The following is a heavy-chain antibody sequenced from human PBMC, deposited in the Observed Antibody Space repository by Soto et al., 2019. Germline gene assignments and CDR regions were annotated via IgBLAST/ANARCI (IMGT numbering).Heavy chain of an antibody. CDR3: AKDPTSSDTAMGAFDY. CDR1: GFTFSSYA. V-gene: IGHV3-23*01. J-gene: IGHJ4*02. D-gene: IGHD5-18*01. CDR2: ISGSGGST. Sequence: XXSLRLSCAASGFTFSSYAMRWVLQAPGKGLEWVSAISGSGGSTYYADSVKGRFTISRDNSKNTLYLQMNSLRAEDTAVYYCAKDPTSSDTAMGAFDYWGQGTLVTVSS.